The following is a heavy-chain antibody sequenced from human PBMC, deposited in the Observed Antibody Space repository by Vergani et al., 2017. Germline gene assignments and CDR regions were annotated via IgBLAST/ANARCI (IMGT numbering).Heavy chain of an antibody. CDR2: IYPGDSDT. Sequence: EVQLVQSGAEVKKPGESLKISCKGSGYSFTSYWIGWVGQMPGKGLEWRGIIYPGDSDTRYSPFFQGQVTIPADKSISTAYLQWSSLKASDTAMYYCARRGGEWLVHFDYWGQGTLVTVSS. D-gene: IGHD6-19*01. V-gene: IGHV5-51*01. J-gene: IGHJ4*02. CDR1: GYSFTSYW. CDR3: ARRGGEWLVHFDY.